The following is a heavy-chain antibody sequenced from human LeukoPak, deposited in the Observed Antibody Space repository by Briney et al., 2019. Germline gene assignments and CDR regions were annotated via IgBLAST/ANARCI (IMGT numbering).Heavy chain of an antibody. CDR3: ARRSPYQLLFDP. CDR1: GGSISSYY. CDR2: IYYSGST. V-gene: IGHV4-39*01. J-gene: IGHJ5*02. D-gene: IGHD2-2*01. Sequence: SETLSLTCTVSGGSISSYYWGWLRQPPGKGLEWIGSIYYSGSTYYNPSLKSRVTMSVDTSKNQFSLRLSSVTAADTAVHYCARRSPYQLLFDPWGQGTLVTVSS.